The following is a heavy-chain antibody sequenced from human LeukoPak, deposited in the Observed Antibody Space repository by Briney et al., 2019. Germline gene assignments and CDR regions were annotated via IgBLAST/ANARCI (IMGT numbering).Heavy chain of an antibody. CDR1: GFTFSSYG. CDR3: AKDLPYGMDV. Sequence: PGRSLRLSCAASGFTFSSYGMHWVRQAPGKGLEWVAVISYDGSNKYYADSVKGRSTISRDNSKNTLYLQMNSLRAEDTAVYYCAKDLPYGMDVWGQGTTVTVSS. V-gene: IGHV3-30*18. CDR2: ISYDGSNK. J-gene: IGHJ6*02.